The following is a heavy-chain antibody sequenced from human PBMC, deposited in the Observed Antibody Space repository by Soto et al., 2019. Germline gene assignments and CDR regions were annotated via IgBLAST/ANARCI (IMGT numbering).Heavy chain of an antibody. Sequence: PGGSLRLSCAASGFTFSSYGMHWVRQAPGKGLEWVAVISYDGSNKYYADSVKGRFTISRDNSKNTLYLQMNSLRSEDTDVYYCAREAPDDILAYWGQGTLVTVSS. D-gene: IGHD3-9*01. V-gene: IGHV3-30*03. CDR1: GFTFSSYG. CDR2: ISYDGSNK. CDR3: AREAPDDILAY. J-gene: IGHJ4*02.